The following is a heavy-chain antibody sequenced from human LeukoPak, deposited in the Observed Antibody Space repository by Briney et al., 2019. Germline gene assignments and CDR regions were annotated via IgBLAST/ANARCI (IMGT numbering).Heavy chain of an antibody. CDR3: ARAAGRDTTSGLDFDY. J-gene: IGHJ4*02. Sequence: SQTLSLTCTVSGGSISSGSYYWSWIRQPAGKGLEWIGRIYSSRSIYNPSLKSRVTMSVDTSKNQFSLKLSSVTAADTAVYCCARAAGRDTTSGLDFDYWGQGILVTVSS. CDR1: GGSISSGSYY. CDR2: IYSSRS. V-gene: IGHV4-61*02. D-gene: IGHD1-26*01.